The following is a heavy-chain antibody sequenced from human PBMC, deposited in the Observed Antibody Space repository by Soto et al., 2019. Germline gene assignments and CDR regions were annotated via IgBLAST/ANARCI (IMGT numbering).Heavy chain of an antibody. CDR2: ISYDGSNK. J-gene: IGHJ4*02. D-gene: IGHD5-12*01. Sequence: QAQLVESGGGVVQPGRSLRLSCAASGFNVTSSGMHWVRQAPGKGLEWVAIISYDGSNKYYADSVRGRFTISRDSSKNTLFLQMNSLRAEDTAVYYCAKDPGGYGFFEYWGQGTLVTVSS. CDR1: GFNVTSSG. CDR3: AKDPGGYGFFEY. V-gene: IGHV3-30*18.